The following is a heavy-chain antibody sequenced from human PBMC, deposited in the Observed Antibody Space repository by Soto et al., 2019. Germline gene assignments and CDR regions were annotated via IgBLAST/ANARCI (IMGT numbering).Heavy chain of an antibody. D-gene: IGHD6-19*01. CDR2: ISYDGSNK. CDR3: AKHYGSGWPMGDS. J-gene: IGHJ4*02. V-gene: IGHV3-30*18. Sequence: QVQLVESGGGVVQPGRSLRLSCAASGFTFRSYGMHWVRQAPGKGLEWVAVISYDGSNKFYADSVKGRFTISRDNSKNTLYLQVNSLRAEDTAMYYCAKHYGSGWPMGDSWGQGTLVTVSS. CDR1: GFTFRSYG.